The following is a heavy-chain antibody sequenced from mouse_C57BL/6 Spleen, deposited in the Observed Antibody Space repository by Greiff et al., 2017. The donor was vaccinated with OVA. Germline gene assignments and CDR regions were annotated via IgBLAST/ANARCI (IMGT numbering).Heavy chain of an antibody. J-gene: IGHJ1*03. CDR3: ARGGNSVYFDV. CDR2: IDPSDSYT. CDR1: GYTFTSYW. Sequence: QVQLQQPGAELVMPGASVKLSCKASGYTFTSYWMHWVKQRPGQGLEWIGEIDPSDSYTNYNRKFKGKSTLTVDKSSSTAYMQLSSLTSEDSAVYYCARGGNSVYFDVWGTGTTVTVSA. V-gene: IGHV1-69*01. D-gene: IGHD2-1*01.